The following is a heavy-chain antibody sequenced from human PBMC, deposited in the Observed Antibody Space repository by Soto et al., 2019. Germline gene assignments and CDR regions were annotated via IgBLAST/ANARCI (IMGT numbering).Heavy chain of an antibody. J-gene: IGHJ3*01. CDR1: GFTFSDYV. CDR3: ARVRLSIAVNDALDV. D-gene: IGHD3-3*02. Sequence: QVRLVESGGGVVQPGTSLRLSCAASGFTFSDYVIHWVRQAAGKGLEWVASMTYDGATEYYADSAKGRFTMSRDNSKRALSLQMNSLRPDDTAVYYCARVRLSIAVNDALDVWGQGTTVTVSS. V-gene: IGHV3-30*14. CDR2: MTYDGATE.